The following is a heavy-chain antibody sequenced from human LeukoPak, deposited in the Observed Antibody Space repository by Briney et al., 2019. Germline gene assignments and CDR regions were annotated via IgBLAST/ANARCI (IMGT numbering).Heavy chain of an antibody. Sequence: GGSLRLSCAASGFTFSSYAMSWVRQAPGKGLEWVSAISGSGGSTYYADSVKGRFTISRDNSKNTLYLQMNSLRAEDTAIYFCAKFTDYYTDYWGQGALVTVSS. J-gene: IGHJ4*02. CDR3: AKFTDYYTDY. D-gene: IGHD2-21*02. CDR1: GFTFSSYA. V-gene: IGHV3-23*01. CDR2: ISGSGGST.